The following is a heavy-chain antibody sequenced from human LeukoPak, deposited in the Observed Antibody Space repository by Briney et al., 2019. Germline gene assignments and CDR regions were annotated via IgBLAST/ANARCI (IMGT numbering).Heavy chain of an antibody. CDR1: GFRFSSYW. Sequence: GGSLRLSCTASGFRFSSYWMRWVRQAPGKGLEWVANIKQDGGNKYYVDSVKGRFTISRDNAKNSLYLQMNSLRAEDSALYYCARASAVAGTRDHWGQGTLVTVSS. CDR2: IKQDGGNK. V-gene: IGHV3-7*01. D-gene: IGHD6-19*01. J-gene: IGHJ4*02. CDR3: ARASAVAGTRDH.